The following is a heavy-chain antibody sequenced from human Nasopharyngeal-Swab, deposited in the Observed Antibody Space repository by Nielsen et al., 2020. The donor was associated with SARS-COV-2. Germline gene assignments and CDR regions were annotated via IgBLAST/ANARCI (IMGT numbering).Heavy chain of an antibody. D-gene: IGHD3-22*01. CDR1: GYTFTSYD. J-gene: IGHJ5*02. Sequence: ASVQVSCKASGYTFTSYDINWVRQATGQGLEWMGWMNPNSGNTGYAQKFQGRVTMTRNTSISTAYMELSSLRSEDTAVYYCARENDYYDSSGYYYYWFDPWGQGTLVTVSS. V-gene: IGHV1-8*01. CDR2: MNPNSGNT. CDR3: ARENDYYDSSGYYYYWFDP.